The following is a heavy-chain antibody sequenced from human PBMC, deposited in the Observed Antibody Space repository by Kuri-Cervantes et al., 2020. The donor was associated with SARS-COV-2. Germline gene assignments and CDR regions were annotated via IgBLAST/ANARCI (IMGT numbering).Heavy chain of an antibody. D-gene: IGHD5-12*01. Sequence: GESLKISCAASGFTFSSYAMSWVRQAPGKGLEWVSAISGSGGSTYYADSVKGRFTISRDNSKNTLYLQMNSLRAEDTAVYYCAKSGYDFPNPHDAFDIWGQGTMVTDSS. CDR1: GFTFSSYA. J-gene: IGHJ3*02. CDR2: ISGSGGST. CDR3: AKSGYDFPNPHDAFDI. V-gene: IGHV3-23*01.